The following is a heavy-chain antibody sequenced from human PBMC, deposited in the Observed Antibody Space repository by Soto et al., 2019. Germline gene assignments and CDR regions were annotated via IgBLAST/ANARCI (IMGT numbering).Heavy chain of an antibody. D-gene: IGHD4-17*01. CDR2: IYYSGST. Sequence: QVQLQESGPGLVKPSETLSLTCTVSGGSISSYYWSWIRQPPGKGLEWIGYIYYSGSTNYNPSLKSLVTISVDTSKIQFSLKLSSVTAADTAVYYCARLVRGVTMKVYAFDIWGQGTMVTVSS. J-gene: IGHJ3*02. CDR1: GGSISSYY. V-gene: IGHV4-59*08. CDR3: ARLVRGVTMKVYAFDI.